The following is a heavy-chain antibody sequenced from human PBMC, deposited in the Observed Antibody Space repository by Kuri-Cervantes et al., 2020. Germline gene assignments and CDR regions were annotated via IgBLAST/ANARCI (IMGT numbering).Heavy chain of an antibody. CDR1: GFTFNSYA. V-gene: IGHV3-30-3*02. CDR3: ANSLPSIVVVVAATPFDY. Sequence: GESLKISCAASGFTFNSYAMHWVRQAPGKGLEWVAVISYDGSNKYYADSVKGRFTISRDNSKNTLYLQMNSLRAEDTAVYYCANSLPSIVVVVAATPFDYWGQGTLVTDSS. J-gene: IGHJ4*02. CDR2: ISYDGSNK. D-gene: IGHD2-15*01.